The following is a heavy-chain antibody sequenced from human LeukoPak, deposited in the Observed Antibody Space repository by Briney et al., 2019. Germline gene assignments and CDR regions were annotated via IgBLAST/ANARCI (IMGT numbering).Heavy chain of an antibody. CDR2: FDPEDGET. CDR3: ATSASGYSGYDHSY. Sequence: ASVKVSCKVSGYTLTELSMHWVRQAPGKGLEWMGGFDPEDGETIYAQKFQGRVTMTEDTSTDTAYMELSSLRSEDTAVYYCATSASGYSGYDHSYWGQGTLVTVSS. CDR1: GYTLTELS. D-gene: IGHD5-12*01. J-gene: IGHJ4*02. V-gene: IGHV1-24*01.